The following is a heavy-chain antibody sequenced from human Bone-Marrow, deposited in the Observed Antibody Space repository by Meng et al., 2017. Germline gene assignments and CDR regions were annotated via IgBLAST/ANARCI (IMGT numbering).Heavy chain of an antibody. Sequence: QVEWVESGGGVGQPGRSLGLSCAASGFTFSSYGMHWVRQAPGKGLEWVAVIWYDGSNKYYADSVKGRFTISRDNSKNTLYLQMNSLRAEDTAVYYCARDNYYDSSGYPKGLDYWGQGTLVTVSS. CDR2: IWYDGSNK. D-gene: IGHD3-22*01. CDR1: GFTFSSYG. V-gene: IGHV3-33*01. CDR3: ARDNYYDSSGYPKGLDY. J-gene: IGHJ4*02.